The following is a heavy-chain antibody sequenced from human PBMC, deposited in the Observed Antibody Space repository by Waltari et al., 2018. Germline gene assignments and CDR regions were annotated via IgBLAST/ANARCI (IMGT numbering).Heavy chain of an antibody. CDR3: ARATVTGCGFDY. J-gene: IGHJ4*02. V-gene: IGHV1-8*01. CDR2: MNPNSGNT. CDR1: GYTFTSYD. D-gene: IGHD4-4*01. Sequence: QVQLVQSGAEVKKPGASVKVSCKASGYTFTSYDITWGRQATGQGLEWMGWMNPNSGNTGYAQKFQGRVTMTRNTSISTAYMELSSLRSEDTAVYYCARATVTGCGFDYWGQGTLVTVSS.